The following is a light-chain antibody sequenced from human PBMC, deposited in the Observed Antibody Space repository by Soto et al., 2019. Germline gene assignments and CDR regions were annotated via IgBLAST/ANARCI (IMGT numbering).Light chain of an antibody. J-gene: IGLJ3*02. V-gene: IGLV1-51*02. Sequence: QSVLTQPPSVSVAPGQTVAISCSESSSNMGNYFISWYQQVPGTAPRLLIYENKKRPSGIPDRFSGSKSGTSAALDITGLQTGDEAVYYCGTWDSSLSTWVFGGGTKLTVL. CDR1: SSNMGNYF. CDR3: GTWDSSLSTWV. CDR2: ENK.